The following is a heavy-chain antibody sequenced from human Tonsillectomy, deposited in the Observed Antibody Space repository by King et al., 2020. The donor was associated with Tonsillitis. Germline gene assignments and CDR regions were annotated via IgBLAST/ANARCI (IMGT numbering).Heavy chain of an antibody. CDR3: ASSPIGSYYGGMVV. J-gene: IGHJ6*02. Sequence: MSWVRQAPGKGLECDSVIYSDESTYYEDSVRGRFVISRHSSKNTLYLQMNSLRTEYAYVYYCASSPIGSYYGGMVVWGQGTTVTFSS. D-gene: IGHD1-26*01. CDR2: IYSDEST. V-gene: IGHV3-53*04.